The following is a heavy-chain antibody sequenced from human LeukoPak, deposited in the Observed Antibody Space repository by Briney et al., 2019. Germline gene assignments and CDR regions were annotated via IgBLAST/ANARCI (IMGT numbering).Heavy chain of an antibody. Sequence: GGSLRLSCAASGFTLSSYWMSWVRQAPGKGLEWVANIKEDGSDKYYVDSVKGRFTISRDNAKNSLYLQMNSLRAEDTAVYYCARGSGWYGAPYWGQGTLVTVSS. CDR1: GFTLSSYW. CDR3: ARGSGWYGAPY. D-gene: IGHD6-19*01. J-gene: IGHJ4*02. V-gene: IGHV3-7*01. CDR2: IKEDGSDK.